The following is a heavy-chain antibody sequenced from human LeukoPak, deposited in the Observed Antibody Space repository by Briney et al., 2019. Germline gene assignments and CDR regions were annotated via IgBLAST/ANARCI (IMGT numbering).Heavy chain of an antibody. V-gene: IGHV4-59*07. CDR1: GVSISSYD. Sequence: PPDTPSLTCTLCGVSISSYDWSCMPQSPGKGRVGVGYIYYSGSTNSNPYLKSRVTISVDPSKNQFSLKLSSVTAADTALYYCARGVGYCSGGSCPHRNYYYGMDVWGQGTTVTVSS. D-gene: IGHD2-15*01. CDR2: IYYSGST. CDR3: ARGVGYCSGGSCPHRNYYYGMDV. J-gene: IGHJ6*02.